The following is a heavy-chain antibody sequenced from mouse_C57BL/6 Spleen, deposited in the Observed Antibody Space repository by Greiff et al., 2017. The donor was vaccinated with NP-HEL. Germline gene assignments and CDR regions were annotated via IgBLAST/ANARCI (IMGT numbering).Heavy chain of an antibody. CDR3: ARARYWYFDV. V-gene: IGHV3-6*01. CDR2: ISYDGSN. Sequence: VQLQQSGPGLVKPSQSLSLTCSVTGYSITSGYYWNWIRQFPGNKLEWMGYISYDGSNNYNPSLKNRISITRDTSKNQFFLKLNSVTTEDTATYYCARARYWYFDVWGTGTTVTVSS. CDR1: GYSITSGYY. J-gene: IGHJ1*03.